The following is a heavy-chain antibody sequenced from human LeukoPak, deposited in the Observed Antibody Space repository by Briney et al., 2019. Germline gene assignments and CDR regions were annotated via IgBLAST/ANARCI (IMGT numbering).Heavy chain of an antibody. CDR3: AREYSSSGGDWFDP. V-gene: IGHV1-18*01. CDR2: ISAYNGNT. Sequence: ASVKVSSKASGYTFTSYGISWVRQAPGQGLEWMGWISAYNGNTNYAQKLQGRVTMTTDTSTSTAYMELRSLRSDDTAVYYCAREYSSSGGDWFDPWGQGTLVTVSS. D-gene: IGHD6-13*01. CDR1: GYTFTSYG. J-gene: IGHJ5*02.